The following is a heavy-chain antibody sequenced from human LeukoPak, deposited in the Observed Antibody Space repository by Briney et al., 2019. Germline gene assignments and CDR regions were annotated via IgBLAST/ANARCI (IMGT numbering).Heavy chain of an antibody. CDR2: IHPNSGGT. D-gene: IGHD6-6*01. CDR1: GYTFTGYY. CDR3: ARAAGGQLDGY. J-gene: IGHJ4*02. V-gene: IGHV1-2*02. Sequence: ASVKVSCKASGYTFTGYYMHGVRQAPGQGVEGMGWIHPNSGGTNNAHKFQGRVTMTRETPISTTSMELSRLRDDDTAVCYCARAAGGQLDGYWGQGTLVTVSS.